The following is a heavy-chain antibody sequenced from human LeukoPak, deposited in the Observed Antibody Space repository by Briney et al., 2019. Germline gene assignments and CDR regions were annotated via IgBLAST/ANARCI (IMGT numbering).Heavy chain of an antibody. D-gene: IGHD5-18*01. J-gene: IGHJ4*02. CDR2: IKQDGSER. CDR1: GSTFTSYG. CDR3: ARGGTRGYSPVDY. V-gene: IGHV3-7*03. Sequence: PGGPLRLSCAASGSTFTSYGIHWVRQPPRKGREWVANIKQDGSERNYVDSVKGRSTISRDNAKNSLFLQMNSLRVEDTAVYYCARGGTRGYSPVDYWGQGILVTVSS.